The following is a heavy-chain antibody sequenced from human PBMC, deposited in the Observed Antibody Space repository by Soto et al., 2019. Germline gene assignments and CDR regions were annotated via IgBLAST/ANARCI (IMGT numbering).Heavy chain of an antibody. V-gene: IGHV4-59*08. CDR1: SGPDRSHN. CDR3: VRQGIDYLHGLVDV. Sequence: QVQLQQSGPRLVKPSETLSLTCTVSSGPDRSHNWGWIRQPPGRGLEWIGYVYYTGDTAYNPSLRSRVSILADTSTNDISLTLSSVTAADTAVYYCVRQGIDYLHGLVDVWGQGTTVSVSS. D-gene: IGHD4-17*01. J-gene: IGHJ6*02. CDR2: VYYTGDT.